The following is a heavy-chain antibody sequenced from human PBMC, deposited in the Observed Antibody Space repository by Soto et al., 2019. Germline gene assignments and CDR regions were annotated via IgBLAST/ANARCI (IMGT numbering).Heavy chain of an antibody. CDR2: IIPIFGTA. CDR1: GGTFSSYA. D-gene: IGHD6-19*01. Sequence: ASVKVSCKASGGTFSSYAISWVRQAPGQGLEWMGGIIPIFGTANYAQKFQGRVTITADESTSTAYMELSSLRSEDTAVYYCARDLYSSGPPDAFDIWGQGTMVTVSS. CDR3: ARDLYSSGPPDAFDI. J-gene: IGHJ3*02. V-gene: IGHV1-69*13.